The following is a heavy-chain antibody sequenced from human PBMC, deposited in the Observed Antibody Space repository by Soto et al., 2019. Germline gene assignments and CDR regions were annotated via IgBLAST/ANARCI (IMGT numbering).Heavy chain of an antibody. CDR1: GGTFSSYA. Sequence: QVQLVQSGAEVKKPGSSVKVSCKASGGTFSSYAISWVRQAPGQGLEWMGGIIPIFGTANYAQKFQGRVTITADESTSTAYMELSSLRSEDTAVYYCARDQRKGYRYGHYWYFDLWGRGTLVTVSS. CDR2: IIPIFGTA. V-gene: IGHV1-69*12. CDR3: ARDQRKGYRYGHYWYFDL. D-gene: IGHD5-18*01. J-gene: IGHJ2*01.